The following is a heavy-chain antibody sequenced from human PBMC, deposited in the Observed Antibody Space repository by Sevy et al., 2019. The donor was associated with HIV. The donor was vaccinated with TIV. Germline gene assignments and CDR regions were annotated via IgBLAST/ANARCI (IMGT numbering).Heavy chain of an antibody. CDR2: IRQDGGEI. CDR3: ARRFFDV. J-gene: IGHJ4*02. Sequence: GGSLRLSCAASGFTFSTYGMHWVRQAPGKGLEWVANIRQDGGEIYYSDSVKGRFTISRDNAKESLFLQMTNLKVEDSGIYYCARRFFDVWGQGVLVTVSS. CDR1: GFTFSTYG. D-gene: IGHD3-16*01. V-gene: IGHV3-7*01.